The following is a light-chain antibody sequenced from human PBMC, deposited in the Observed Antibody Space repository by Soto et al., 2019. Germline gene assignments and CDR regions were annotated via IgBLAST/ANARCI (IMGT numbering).Light chain of an antibody. V-gene: IGKV1-39*01. CDR1: QSISMY. CDR2: SAS. CDR3: QQSYYMPWM. J-gene: IGKJ1*01. Sequence: AASLKNTVTITCRASQSISMYLSWYQQKPGKAPKLLIYSASILQSGVPSRFSGSGFGTDLTLTIHSLQAVDFAGYNCQQSYYMPWMFGQGTKVDI.